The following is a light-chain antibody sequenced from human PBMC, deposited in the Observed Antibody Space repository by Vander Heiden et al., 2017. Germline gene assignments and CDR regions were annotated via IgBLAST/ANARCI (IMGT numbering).Light chain of an antibody. CDR2: EDS. CDR3: YSTDSSASLV. CDR1: ALPKKY. J-gene: IGLJ2*01. V-gene: IGLV3-10*01. Sequence: SYELTQPPSVSVSPGQTARITCSGDALPKKYAYWYQQKSGQAPGLVIDEDSKRPSGIPERFSGSSSGKMATLTISGAQVEDEADYYCYSTDSSASLVFGGGTKLTVL.